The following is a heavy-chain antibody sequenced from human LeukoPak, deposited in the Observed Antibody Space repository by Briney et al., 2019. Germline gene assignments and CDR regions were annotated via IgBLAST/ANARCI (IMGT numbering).Heavy chain of an antibody. J-gene: IGHJ4*02. CDR3: ANRASHCFDY. V-gene: IGHV3-23*01. Sequence: GGSLRLSCAASGFTFSSYGMSWVRRAPGKGLEWVSTISGGGGGTFYADSVKGRFTISRDNSKNTLYLQMNSLRVEDTAVYYCANRASHCFDYWGQGTLVPVSS. CDR1: GFTFSSYG. D-gene: IGHD2-2*01. CDR2: ISGGGGGT.